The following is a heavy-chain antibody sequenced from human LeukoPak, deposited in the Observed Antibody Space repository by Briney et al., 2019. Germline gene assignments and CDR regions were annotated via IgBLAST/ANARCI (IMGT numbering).Heavy chain of an antibody. CDR2: IYYSGST. Sequence: PSETLSLTCTVSGGSVSSGSYYWSWIRQPPGKGLEWIGYIYYSGSTNYNPSLESRVTISVDTSKNQFSLKLSSVTAADTAVYYCARDRSSGDWYWYIDLWGRGTLVTVS. D-gene: IGHD2-21*02. CDR1: GGSVSSGSYY. J-gene: IGHJ2*01. V-gene: IGHV4-61*01. CDR3: ARDRSSGDWYWYIDL.